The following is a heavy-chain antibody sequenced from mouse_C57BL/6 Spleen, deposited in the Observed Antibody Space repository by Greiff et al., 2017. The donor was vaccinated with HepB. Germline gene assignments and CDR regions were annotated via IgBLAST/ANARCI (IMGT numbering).Heavy chain of an antibody. D-gene: IGHD1-1*01. CDR2: ISGGGGNT. CDR1: GFTFSSYT. CDR3: ARGGITTVGDPWYFDV. J-gene: IGHJ1*03. Sequence: DVMLVESGGGLVKPGGPLKLSCAASGFTFSSYTMSWVRQTPEKRLEWVATISGGGGNTYYPDSVKGRFTISRDNAKNPLYLQMSSLRSEDTALFYCARGGITTVGDPWYFDVWGTGTTVTVSS. V-gene: IGHV5-9*01.